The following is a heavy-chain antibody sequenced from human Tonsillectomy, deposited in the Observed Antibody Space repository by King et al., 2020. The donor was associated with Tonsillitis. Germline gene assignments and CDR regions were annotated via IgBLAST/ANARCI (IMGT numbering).Heavy chain of an antibody. CDR3: ARGLGYCSGGRCYYYYGMDV. CDR1: GYTFTTYD. D-gene: IGHD2-15*01. CDR2: MNPNSGNT. J-gene: IGHJ6*02. Sequence: VQLVESGAEVKKPGASVKVSCKASGYTFTTYDINWVRQASGQGLEWMGWMNPNSGNTGYAQKFQGRVTMTRNTSISTAYMELSSLRSEDTAVYYCARGLGYCSGGRCYYYYGMDVWGQGTTATVSS. V-gene: IGHV1-8*02.